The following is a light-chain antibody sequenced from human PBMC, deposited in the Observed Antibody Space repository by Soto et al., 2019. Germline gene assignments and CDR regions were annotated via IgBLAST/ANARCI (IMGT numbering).Light chain of an antibody. CDR2: HVT. J-gene: IGLJ1*01. Sequence: QSVLTQPASVSGSPGQSITISCTGTSSDIGHYDYVSWYQQHPGKAPKLMIYHVTYRPSGASNRYSGSKSGNSASLTISGPQADDEADYYCCSLTTSHTYVFGSGTKVTVL. V-gene: IGLV2-14*03. CDR3: CSLTTSHTYV. CDR1: SSDIGHYDY.